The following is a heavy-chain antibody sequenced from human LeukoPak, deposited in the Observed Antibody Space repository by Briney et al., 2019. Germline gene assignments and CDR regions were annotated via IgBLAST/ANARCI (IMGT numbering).Heavy chain of an antibody. V-gene: IGHV1-2*06. CDR2: INPNSGGT. CDR3: ARDSGSYYPEIDY. CDR1: GYTFTGYY. D-gene: IGHD1-26*01. J-gene: IGHJ4*02. Sequence: ASVKVSCKASGYTFTGYYMHWVRQAPGQGLEWMGRINPNSGGTNYAQKFQGRVTMTRDTSISTAYMELSRLRSDDTAVYYCARDSGSYYPEIDYWGQGTLVTVSS.